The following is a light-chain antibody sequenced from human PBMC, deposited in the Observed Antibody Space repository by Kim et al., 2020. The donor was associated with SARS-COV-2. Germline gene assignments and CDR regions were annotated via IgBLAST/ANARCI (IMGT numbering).Light chain of an antibody. CDR3: QQYNDWPPLT. Sequence: EIVMTQSPATLSVSPGERATLSCRASQSVTSKLAWYQQKPGQAPRLLIYGASTRATDIPARFSGSGSGTEFTLTIGSLQSEDFAVYYCQQYNDWPPLTFGGGTKVDIK. CDR1: QSVTSK. CDR2: GAS. J-gene: IGKJ4*01. V-gene: IGKV3-15*01.